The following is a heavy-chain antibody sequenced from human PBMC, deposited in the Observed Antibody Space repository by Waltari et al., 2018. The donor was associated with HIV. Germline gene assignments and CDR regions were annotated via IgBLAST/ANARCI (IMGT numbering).Heavy chain of an antibody. J-gene: IGHJ3*01. D-gene: IGHD2-8*02. CDR1: AYRFPYSR. V-gene: IGHV5-51*01. Sequence: EVQLLQSGAEVKRPGESLELSRPGSAYRFPYSRICCVRTLPGKGLGGIGISFPGDSDIKYSLSFQGQGIISVNKSVSTVYLQWNFVKASDTAIYYCARLCGGHCTATSCPRPFDVWGQGTMVTVSS. CDR3: ARLCGGHCTATSCPRPFDV. CDR2: SFPGDSDI.